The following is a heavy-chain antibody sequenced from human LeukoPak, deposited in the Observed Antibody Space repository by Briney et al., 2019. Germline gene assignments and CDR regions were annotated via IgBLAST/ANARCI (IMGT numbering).Heavy chain of an antibody. Sequence: PSETLSLTCTVSGGSFSTYYWSWIRQPPGKGLEWIGYINYSGSTTYNPSLKSRVTISIDTSKNQFSLKLSSVTAADTAVYYCARDLVTVTKGFDIWGQGTMVSVSS. CDR3: ARDLVTVTKGFDI. CDR2: INYSGST. D-gene: IGHD4-17*01. V-gene: IGHV4-59*01. CDR1: GGSFSTYY. J-gene: IGHJ3*02.